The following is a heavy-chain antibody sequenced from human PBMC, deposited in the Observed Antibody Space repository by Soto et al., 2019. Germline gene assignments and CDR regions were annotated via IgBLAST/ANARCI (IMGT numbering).Heavy chain of an antibody. J-gene: IGHJ4*01. V-gene: IGHV3-23*01. CDR2: ISGSGTGT. D-gene: IGHD2-15*01. CDR1: GFTFNSYA. CDR3: APLITPIYGSHRLPFDY. Sequence: GGSLRLSWAASGFTFNSYAISWVRQAPGKGLEWVSSISGSGTGTYYADSVKGRFTISRDTSKNTLYLQMNSLRAADTAVYYCAPLITPIYGSHRLPFDYRGQRTLVTVSS.